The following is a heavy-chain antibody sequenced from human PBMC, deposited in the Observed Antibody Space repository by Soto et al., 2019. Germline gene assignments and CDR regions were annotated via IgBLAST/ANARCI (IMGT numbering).Heavy chain of an antibody. J-gene: IGHJ4*02. CDR2: IIPIFGTA. Sequence: QVQLVQSGAEVKKPGSSVKVSCKASGGTFSSYAISWVRQAPGQGLEWMGGIIPIFGTANYAQKFQGRVTITADEPTSTAYMERSSLRSEDTAVYYCARDRESSGPGPGGWGDWGQGTLVTVSS. V-gene: IGHV1-69*12. D-gene: IGHD3-16*01. CDR1: GGTFSSYA. CDR3: ARDRESSGPGPGGWGD.